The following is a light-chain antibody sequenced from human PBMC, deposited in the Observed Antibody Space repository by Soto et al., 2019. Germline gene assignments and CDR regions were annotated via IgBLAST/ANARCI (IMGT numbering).Light chain of an antibody. V-gene: IGKV1-33*01. CDR2: DAS. CDR3: QQYDRLPWT. Sequence: DIQMTQSPSSLSASIGDRVTITCQASQDVSHFLNWFQQRPGKAPKRLIYDASTLERGVPSRFSGRGSGSRFTFTITSLQPEDIATYYCQQYDRLPWTFGQGTKVEMK. J-gene: IGKJ1*01. CDR1: QDVSHF.